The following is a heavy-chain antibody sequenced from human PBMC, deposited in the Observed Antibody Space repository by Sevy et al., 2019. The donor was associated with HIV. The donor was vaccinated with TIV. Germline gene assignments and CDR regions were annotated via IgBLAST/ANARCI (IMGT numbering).Heavy chain of an antibody. J-gene: IGHJ3*02. D-gene: IGHD3-22*01. CDR3: ARRPPVVMGAFDI. V-gene: IGHV5-51*01. CDR1: GYSFTSYW. Sequence: GESLKISCKGSGYSFTSYWIGWVRQMPGKGLGWMGIIYHGDSDTRYRPSFQGQVTITADIYTSNAYLQWSSLKASDTAMDYCARRPPVVMGAFDIWGQGTMVTVSS. CDR2: IYHGDSDT.